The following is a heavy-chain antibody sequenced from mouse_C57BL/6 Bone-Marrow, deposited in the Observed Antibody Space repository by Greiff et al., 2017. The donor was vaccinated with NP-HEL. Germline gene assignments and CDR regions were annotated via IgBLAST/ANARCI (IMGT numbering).Heavy chain of an antibody. Sequence: EVQLQESGGDLVKPGGSLKLSCAASGFTFSSYGMSWVRQTPDKRLEWVATISSGGSYTYYPDSVKGRFTISRDNAKNTLYLQMSSLKSEDTAMYYCARPHLFDYWGQGTTLTVSS. CDR2: ISSGGSYT. CDR1: GFTFSSYG. V-gene: IGHV5-6*01. CDR3: ARPHLFDY. J-gene: IGHJ2*01.